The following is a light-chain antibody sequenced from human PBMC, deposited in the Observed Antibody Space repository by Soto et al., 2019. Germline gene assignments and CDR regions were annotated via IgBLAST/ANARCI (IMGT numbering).Light chain of an antibody. J-gene: IGLJ3*02. CDR1: SSDVGGYNY. CDR2: EVS. Sequence: QSVLTQPASVSGSPGQSITISCTGTSSDVGGYNYVPWYQQHPGKAPKLMIYEVSNRPSGVSNRFSGSKSGNTASLTISGLQAEDEADYYCSSYTSSSTHWVFGGGTQLTVL. CDR3: SSYTSSSTHWV. V-gene: IGLV2-14*01.